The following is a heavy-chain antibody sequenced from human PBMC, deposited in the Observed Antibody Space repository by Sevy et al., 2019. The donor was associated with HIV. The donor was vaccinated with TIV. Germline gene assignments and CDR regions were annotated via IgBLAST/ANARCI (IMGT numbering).Heavy chain of an antibody. J-gene: IGHJ4*02. Sequence: GGSLRLSCAASGFTFTTYWMTWVRQAPGKGLEWVANINQDGSKINYVDSVKGRFIISRDNAKNSLYLQMNSLRAEDTAVYYCARVLGGSGPADYWGQGTLVTVSS. CDR3: ARVLGGSGPADY. D-gene: IGHD3-16*01. CDR2: INQDGSKI. CDR1: GFTFTTYW. V-gene: IGHV3-7*01.